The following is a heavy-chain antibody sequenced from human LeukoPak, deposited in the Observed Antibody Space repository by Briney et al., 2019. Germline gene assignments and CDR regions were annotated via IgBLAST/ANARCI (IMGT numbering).Heavy chain of an antibody. J-gene: IGHJ3*02. CDR1: GFTFSSYS. Sequence: GGSLRLSCAASGFTFSSYSMNWVRQAPGKGLEWVSSISSSSSYIYYADSVKGRFTISRDNAKNSLYLQMNSLRAEDTAVYYCARGHSPYRYDSSGPPPLDAFDIWGQGTMVTVSS. CDR2: ISSSSSYI. V-gene: IGHV3-21*01. D-gene: IGHD3-22*01. CDR3: ARGHSPYRYDSSGPPPLDAFDI.